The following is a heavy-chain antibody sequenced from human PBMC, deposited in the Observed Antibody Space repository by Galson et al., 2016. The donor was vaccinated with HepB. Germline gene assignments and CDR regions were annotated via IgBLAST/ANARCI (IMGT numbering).Heavy chain of an antibody. Sequence: QSGAEVEKPGESLMISCKGSGYNFATFWIGWVRQMPGKGLEWMGLIYPGDSDTRYSPSFQGQVTISADKSLNTAYLQWTSLKASDTATYYCARQGPVTTSSQPSDYWGQGTPVIVSP. CDR1: GYNFATFW. CDR2: IYPGDSDT. CDR3: ARQGPVTTSSQPSDY. D-gene: IGHD4-17*01. J-gene: IGHJ4*02. V-gene: IGHV5-51*01.